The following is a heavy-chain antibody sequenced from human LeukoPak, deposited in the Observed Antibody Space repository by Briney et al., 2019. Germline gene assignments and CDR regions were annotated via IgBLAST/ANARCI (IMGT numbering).Heavy chain of an antibody. D-gene: IGHD3-10*01. V-gene: IGHV3-9*01. Sequence: SGGSLRLSCAASGFTFDDYAMHWVRQAPGKGLEWVSGISWNSGSIGYADSVKGRFTISRDNSKNTVYLQMNSLRPEDTALYYCARDKSYFGSGNYHYFDSWGQGALDIVSS. CDR1: GFTFDDYA. CDR2: ISWNSGSI. CDR3: ARDKSYFGSGNYHYFDS. J-gene: IGHJ4*02.